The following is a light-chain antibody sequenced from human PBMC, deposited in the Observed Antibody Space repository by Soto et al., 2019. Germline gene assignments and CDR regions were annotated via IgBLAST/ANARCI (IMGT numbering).Light chain of an antibody. CDR2: EVN. Sequence: QLVLTQPPSASGSPGQSVTISCTGTRSDVGSYNFVSWYQHHPGKAPKLVIYEVNKRPSGVPDRFSASKSGNTASLTVSGLQAEDEADYYCSSYGGSNNLVFGGGTKLTVL. CDR1: RSDVGSYNF. V-gene: IGLV2-8*01. CDR3: SSYGGSNNLV. J-gene: IGLJ3*02.